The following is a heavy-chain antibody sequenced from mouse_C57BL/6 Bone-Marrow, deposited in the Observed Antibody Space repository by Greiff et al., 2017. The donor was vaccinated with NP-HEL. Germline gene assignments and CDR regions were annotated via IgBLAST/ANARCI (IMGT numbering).Heavy chain of an antibody. CDR2: IHPSDSDP. CDR3: AYDGYYGWYFDV. V-gene: IGHV1-74*01. D-gene: IGHD2-3*01. CDR1: GYTFTSYW. J-gene: IGHJ1*03. Sequence: QVQLQQPGAELVKPGTSVKVSCKASGYTFTSYWMHWVKQRPGQGLEWIGRIHPSDSDPNYTHKFKCKATLTVDKSSSTAYMQLSSLTSEDSAVYYCAYDGYYGWYFDVWCTGTTVTVSS.